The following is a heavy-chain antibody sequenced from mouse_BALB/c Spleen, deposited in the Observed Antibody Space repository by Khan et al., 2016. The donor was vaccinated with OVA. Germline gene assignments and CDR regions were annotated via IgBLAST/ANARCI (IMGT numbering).Heavy chain of an antibody. Sequence: EVQLKQSGPELMKPGTSMKISCTASGYSFTNYYIHWVKQSHGKSLEWIGYIDPFNGGTGYNQRFKGKATLTLDKSSSTAYMHLSSLTSEDSAVXYCARGGLGLRAYAMDYWGQGTSVTVSS. CDR1: GYSFTNYY. V-gene: IGHV1S135*01. CDR3: ARGGLGLRAYAMDY. J-gene: IGHJ4*01. CDR2: IDPFNGGT. D-gene: IGHD3-1*01.